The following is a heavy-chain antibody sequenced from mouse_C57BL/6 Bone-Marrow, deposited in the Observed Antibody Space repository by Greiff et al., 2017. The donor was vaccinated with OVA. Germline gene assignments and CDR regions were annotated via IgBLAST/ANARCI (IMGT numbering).Heavy chain of an antibody. CDR1: GFSLTSYG. Sequence: QVQLKQSGPGLVQPSQSLSITCTVSGFSLTSYGVHWVRQSPGKGLEWLGVIWSGGSTDYNAAFISRLSISKDNSKSQVFFKMNSLQADDTAIYYCARSYYSAHWYFDVWGTGTTVTVSS. D-gene: IGHD2-12*01. V-gene: IGHV2-2*01. CDR3: ARSYYSAHWYFDV. J-gene: IGHJ1*03. CDR2: IWSGGST.